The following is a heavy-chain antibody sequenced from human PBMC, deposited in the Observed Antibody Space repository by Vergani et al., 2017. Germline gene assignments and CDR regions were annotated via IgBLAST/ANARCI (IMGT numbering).Heavy chain of an antibody. CDR2: INPIDSKI. CDR3: TRHVPCGDGACLHFDH. Sequence: EVMLVQSGAEVKKPGESLKISCKYSESSFISNEIAWVRQMSGKGLQWMGNINPIDSKIEYSPSFQGQAIMSLDKSITTAYLKWRSLKASDTAIYYCTRHVPCGDGACLHFDHWGQGTQVTVAS. V-gene: IGHV5-51*01. D-gene: IGHD2-21*01. J-gene: IGHJ4*02. CDR1: ESSFISNE.